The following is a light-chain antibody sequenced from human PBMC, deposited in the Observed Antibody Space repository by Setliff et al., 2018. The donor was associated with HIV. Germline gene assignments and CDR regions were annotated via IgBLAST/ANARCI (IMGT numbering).Light chain of an antibody. CDR2: DAN. CDR3: LLSYGGGYWL. Sequence: VVTQEPSVTVSPGGTVTLTCGSSTGAVTSGNYPYWFQQKPGQAPRTLIFDANKKHSWKPARFSGSLLGGKAALTLSGAQPEDEADYYCLLSYGGGYWLFGGGTQLTVL. J-gene: IGLJ3*02. V-gene: IGLV7-46*01. CDR1: TGAVTSGNY.